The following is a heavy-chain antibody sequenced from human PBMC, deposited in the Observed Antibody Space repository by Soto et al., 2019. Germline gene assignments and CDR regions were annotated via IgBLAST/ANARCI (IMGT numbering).Heavy chain of an antibody. J-gene: IGHJ6*03. D-gene: IGHD5-18*01. Sequence: SVKVSCKASGGTFSSYAISWVRQAPGQGLEWMGGIIPILGTANYAQKFQGRVTITADKSTSTAYMELSSLRSEDTAVYYCARDLGGYSYGYVGSMVNYYMDVWGKGTTVTVSS. CDR2: IIPILGTA. CDR3: ARDLGGYSYGYVGSMVNYYMDV. V-gene: IGHV1-69*10. CDR1: GGTFSSYA.